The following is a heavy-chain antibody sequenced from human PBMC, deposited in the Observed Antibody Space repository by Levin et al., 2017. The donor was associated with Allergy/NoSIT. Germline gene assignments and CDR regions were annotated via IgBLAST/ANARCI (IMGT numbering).Heavy chain of an antibody. CDR2: IYWDDDK. CDR1: GFSLSTSGVG. D-gene: IGHD2-2*01. V-gene: IGHV2-5*02. Sequence: ESGPTLVKPTQTLTLTCTFSGFSLSTSGVGVGWIRQPPGKALEWLALIYWDDDKRYSPSLKSRLTITKDTSKNQVVLTMTNMDPVDTATYYGARILGEVIVVVPAARRVPYWYFDRWGRGTLVTVAA. J-gene: IGHJ2*01. CDR3: ARILGEVIVVVPAARRVPYWYFDR.